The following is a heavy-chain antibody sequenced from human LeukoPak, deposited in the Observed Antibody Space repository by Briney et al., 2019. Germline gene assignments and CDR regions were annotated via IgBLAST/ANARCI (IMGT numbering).Heavy chain of an antibody. CDR3: ARDLGGILDF. J-gene: IGHJ4*02. D-gene: IGHD3-10*01. CDR2: IKQDGSDK. V-gene: IGHV3-7*04. CDR1: GFTFSSYW. Sequence: GRSLRLSCAASGFTFSSYWMAWVRQAPGKGLEWVANIKQDGSDKDYVDSVRGRFTISRDNAKTSLDLQMNSLRVEDTAVYYCARDLGGILDFWGQGTLVTVSS.